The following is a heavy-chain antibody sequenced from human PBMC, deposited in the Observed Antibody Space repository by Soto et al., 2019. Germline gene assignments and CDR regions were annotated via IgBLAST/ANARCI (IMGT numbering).Heavy chain of an antibody. Sequence: PVGCRRLSCSAAGFTFSSYPMHWVRQAPGKVLEYVSAIRSNGGSTNYADSVKGRFSIARDNSKNTLYLQMSSLSAEDTAVYYCVKGQRRTVVTPEDYWGQGTLVTVSS. D-gene: IGHD2-15*01. J-gene: IGHJ4*02. CDR2: IRSNGGST. CDR1: GFTFSSYP. V-gene: IGHV3-64D*06. CDR3: VKGQRRTVVTPEDY.